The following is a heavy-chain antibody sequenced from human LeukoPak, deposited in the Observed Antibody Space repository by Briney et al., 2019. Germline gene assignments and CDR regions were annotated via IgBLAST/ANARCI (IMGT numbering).Heavy chain of an antibody. J-gene: IGHJ3*02. V-gene: IGHV3-48*01. CDR3: ARDGMYSGAFDI. D-gene: IGHD1-26*01. Sequence: GGSLRLSCAASGFSFSNYSMNWVRQPPGKGLEWVSYISSSSSIIYYAVFVKGRFTISRDNGKNSLPLQMNSLRAEDTAVYYCARDGMYSGAFDIWGQGTMVTVSS. CDR2: ISSSSSII. CDR1: GFSFSNYS.